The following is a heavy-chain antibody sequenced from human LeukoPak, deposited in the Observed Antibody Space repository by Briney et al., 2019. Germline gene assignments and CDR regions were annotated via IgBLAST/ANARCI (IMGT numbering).Heavy chain of an antibody. CDR3: ARDFGVVVEPNAFDI. CDR2: IYHGGST. CDR1: GGSISSSSYY. D-gene: IGHD3-22*01. J-gene: IGHJ3*02. V-gene: IGHV4-39*07. Sequence: SETLSLTCTVSGGSISSSSYYWGWIRQPPGKGLEWIGSIYHGGSTYYNPSLKSRVTISVDTSKNQFSLKLSSVTAADTAVYYCARDFGVVVEPNAFDIWGQGTMVTVSS.